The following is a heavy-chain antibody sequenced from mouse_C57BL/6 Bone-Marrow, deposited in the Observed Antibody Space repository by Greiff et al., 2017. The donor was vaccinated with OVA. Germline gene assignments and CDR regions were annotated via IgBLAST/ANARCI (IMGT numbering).Heavy chain of an antibody. Sequence: QVQLQQSGAELVKPGASMKLSCTASGYTFTEYTIHWVKQSSGQGLEWIEWFYPGSGSIKYIENFKDKSILTADKSSSTVYMELSRLTSEDSAVYFCERRGSTRVVAVFDYWGQGTTLTVSS. CDR2: FYPGSGSI. D-gene: IGHD1-1*01. CDR1: GYTFTEYT. V-gene: IGHV1-62-2*01. CDR3: ERRGSTRVVAVFDY. J-gene: IGHJ2*01.